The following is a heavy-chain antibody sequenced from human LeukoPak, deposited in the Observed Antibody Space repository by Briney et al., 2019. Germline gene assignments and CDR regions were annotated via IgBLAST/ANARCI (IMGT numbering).Heavy chain of an antibody. Sequence: ASVKVSCKASGGTFSSYAISWVRQAPGQGLEWMGRIIPILGIANYAQKFQGRVTITADKSTSTAYMELSSLRSEDTAVYYCARELDSSGYYPYYFDYWGQGTLVTVSS. D-gene: IGHD3-22*01. CDR1: GGTFSSYA. J-gene: IGHJ4*02. CDR3: ARELDSSGYYPYYFDY. CDR2: IIPILGIA. V-gene: IGHV1-69*04.